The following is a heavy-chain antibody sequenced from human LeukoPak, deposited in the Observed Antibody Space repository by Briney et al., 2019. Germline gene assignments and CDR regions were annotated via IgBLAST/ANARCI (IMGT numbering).Heavy chain of an antibody. J-gene: IGHJ4*02. CDR3: AKALRGPAPYYFDY. Sequence: GGSLRLSCAASGFTFRTYSIHWVRQAPGKGLEWVTVVSADGRTQLYSDSVKGRFTVSRDNAKNSLYLQMNSLRAEDTALYYCAKALRGPAPYYFDYWGQGTLVTVSS. V-gene: IGHV3-30*18. D-gene: IGHD3-10*01. CDR2: VSADGRTQ. CDR1: GFTFRTYS.